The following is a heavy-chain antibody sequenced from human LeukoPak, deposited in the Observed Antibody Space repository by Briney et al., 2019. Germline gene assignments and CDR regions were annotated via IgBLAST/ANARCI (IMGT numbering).Heavy chain of an antibody. Sequence: SVSVSLTPRVSGGPISKDYRCWMSQHAGKGLEWIGRIFTSGRTDYSPSLKSRVTLSVDMSNNQVFLKLSSLTAADTAVYYCARDYILGGTGDTFEIWGQGTMVTVSS. V-gene: IGHV4-4*07. D-gene: IGHD3-16*01. CDR2: IFTSGRT. J-gene: IGHJ3*02. CDR3: ARDYILGGTGDTFEI. CDR1: GGPISKDY.